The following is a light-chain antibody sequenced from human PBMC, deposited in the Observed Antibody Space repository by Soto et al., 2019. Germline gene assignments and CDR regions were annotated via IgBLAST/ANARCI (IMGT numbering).Light chain of an antibody. Sequence: QSVLTQPASVSGSPGPSIAISCTGTSSDVGSYNSVSWYQQFPRKAPKLILYAVTNPPSGVSNGFSGSKSGNTASLTISGLQAEDEADYFCSSYTTSATLVFGVGTTLTVL. CDR2: AVT. V-gene: IGLV2-14*01. CDR1: SSDVGSYNS. J-gene: IGLJ2*01. CDR3: SSYTTSATLV.